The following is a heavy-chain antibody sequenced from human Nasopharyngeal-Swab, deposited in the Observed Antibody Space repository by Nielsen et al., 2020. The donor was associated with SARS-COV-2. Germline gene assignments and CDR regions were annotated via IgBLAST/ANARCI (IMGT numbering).Heavy chain of an antibody. J-gene: IGHJ4*02. CDR3: ARASDYGGNYEPFDY. CDR2: IYYSGST. V-gene: IGHV4-59*01. Sequence: SETLSLTCTVSGGSISSYYWSWIRQPPGKGLEWIGYIYYSGSTNYNPSLKGRVTISVDTSKNQFSLKLSSVTAADTAVYYCARASDYGGNYEPFDYWGQGTLVTVSS. D-gene: IGHD4-23*01. CDR1: GGSISSYY.